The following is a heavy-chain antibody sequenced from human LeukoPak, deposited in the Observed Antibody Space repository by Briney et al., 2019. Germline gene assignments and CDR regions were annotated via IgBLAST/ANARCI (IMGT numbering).Heavy chain of an antibody. CDR3: ARRRGRAVAGPSDAFDI. J-gene: IGHJ3*02. D-gene: IGHD6-19*01. V-gene: IGHV4-59*01. Sequence: SETLSLTCTVSGGSISSYYWSWIRQPPGKGLEWIGYIYYSGSTNYNPSLKSRVTISVDTSKNQFSLKLSSVTAADTAVYYCARRRGRAVAGPSDAFDIWGQGTMVTVSS. CDR1: GGSISSYY. CDR2: IYYSGST.